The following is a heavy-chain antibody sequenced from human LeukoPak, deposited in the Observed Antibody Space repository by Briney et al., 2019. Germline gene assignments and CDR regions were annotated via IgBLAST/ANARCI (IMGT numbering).Heavy chain of an antibody. Sequence: SETLSLTCTVSGGSISSSSYYWGWIRQPPGKGLEWIGGIYYSGSTYYNPSLKSRVTISVDTSKNQFSLKLSSVTAADTAVYYCARGEESGYSYGNFDLWGRGTLVTVSS. J-gene: IGHJ2*01. D-gene: IGHD5-18*01. CDR2: IYYSGST. CDR3: ARGEESGYSYGNFDL. CDR1: GGSISSSSYY. V-gene: IGHV4-39*07.